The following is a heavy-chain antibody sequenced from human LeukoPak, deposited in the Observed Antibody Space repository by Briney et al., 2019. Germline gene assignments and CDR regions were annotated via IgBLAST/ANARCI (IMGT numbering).Heavy chain of an antibody. V-gene: IGHV4-31*03. D-gene: IGHD3-22*01. CDR3: ARARSGYPDLDY. Sequence: PSQTLSLTCTVSGGSISSGGYYWSWIRQHPGKGLEWIGYIYYSGSTYYNPSLKSRVTISVDTSKNQFSLKLSSVTAADTAVYYCARARSGYPDLDYWGQGTLVTVSS. CDR2: IYYSGST. J-gene: IGHJ4*02. CDR1: GGSISSGGYY.